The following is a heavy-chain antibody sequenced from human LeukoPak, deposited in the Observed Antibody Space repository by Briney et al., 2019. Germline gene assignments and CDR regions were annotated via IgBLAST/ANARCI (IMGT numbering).Heavy chain of an antibody. Sequence: GASVTVSCTASGYTFTSYGISWVRQAPGQGLEWMGWISAYNGNTNYAQKLQGRVTMTTDTSTSTAYMELRSLRSDDTAVYYCASGSRGYYYDSSGCHREGMDVWGQGTTVTVSS. D-gene: IGHD3-22*01. CDR1: GYTFTSYG. CDR3: ASGSRGYYYDSSGCHREGMDV. CDR2: ISAYNGNT. J-gene: IGHJ6*02. V-gene: IGHV1-18*01.